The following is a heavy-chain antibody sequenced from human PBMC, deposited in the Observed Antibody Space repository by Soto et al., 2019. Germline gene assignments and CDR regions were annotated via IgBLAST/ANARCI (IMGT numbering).Heavy chain of an antibody. D-gene: IGHD1-26*01. J-gene: IGHJ4*02. CDR2: IYHSGAT. CDR3: ASGMSYYFAS. Sequence: QLQLQESGSGLGKPSQTLVLTCTVSGYSISRDGYSWSWLRQPPGKGLEWIGFIYHSGATYYNPSLKSRVTTSVDKYKNQFSLGLASVTAADTAVHYCASGMSYYFASWGQGTLFTASS. V-gene: IGHV4-30-2*01. CDR1: GYSISRDGYS.